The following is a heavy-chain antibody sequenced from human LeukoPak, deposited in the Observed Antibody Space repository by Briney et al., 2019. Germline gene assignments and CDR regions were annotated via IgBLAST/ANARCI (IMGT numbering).Heavy chain of an antibody. V-gene: IGHV1-18*01. CDR3: ALEGDDYVWGNPPGFDY. CDR1: GYTFTSYG. J-gene: IGHJ4*02. Sequence: GASVKVSCKASGYTFTSYGISWVRQAPGQGLEWMGWISAYNGNTNYAQKLQGRVTMTTDTSTSTAYMELRSLRSDDTAVYYCALEGDDYVWGNPPGFDYWGQGTLVTVSS. CDR2: ISAYNGNT. D-gene: IGHD3-16*01.